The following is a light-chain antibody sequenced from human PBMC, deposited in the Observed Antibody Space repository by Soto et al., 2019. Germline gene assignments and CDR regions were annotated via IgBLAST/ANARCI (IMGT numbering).Light chain of an antibody. V-gene: IGLV2-8*01. Sequence: QSVLTQPPSASGSPGQSVTISCTGTSSDVGGYNYVSWYQQRPGKAPRLMIYEVSKRPSGVPDRFSGSKSGNTASLTVSGLQAEDEADYYCSSYAGSKNFFGGGTKLTVL. CDR1: SSDVGGYNY. CDR3: SSYAGSKNF. CDR2: EVS. J-gene: IGLJ2*01.